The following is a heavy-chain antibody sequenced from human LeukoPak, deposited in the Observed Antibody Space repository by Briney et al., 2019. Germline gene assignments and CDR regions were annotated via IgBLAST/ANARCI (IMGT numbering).Heavy chain of an antibody. Sequence: GGSLRLSCAASGFTFSTFAMHWVRLSPGEGLEWVSSITGSGPYMLYADSVKHRFTISRDNTKNLLYLEMNSLRAEDTAMYFCVRDVGAVRGEVYFDYWGQGTLVTVSS. CDR2: ITGSGPYM. CDR1: GFTFSTFA. D-gene: IGHD3-10*01. CDR3: VRDVGAVRGEVYFDY. J-gene: IGHJ4*02. V-gene: IGHV3-21*06.